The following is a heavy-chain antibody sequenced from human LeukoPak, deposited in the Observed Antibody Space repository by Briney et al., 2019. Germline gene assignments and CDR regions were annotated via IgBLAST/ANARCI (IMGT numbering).Heavy chain of an antibody. J-gene: IGHJ4*02. V-gene: IGHV4-59*08. CDR2: IYYSGSR. CDR3: ALQDGSSFDY. CDR1: GGSISSYY. Sequence: LETLSLTCTVSGGSISSYYWSWIRQPPGKGLEWIGYIYYSGSRNYNPSLQSRVTISVDTSKNQFSLKLSSVTAADTAVYYCALQDGSSFDYWGRGTLVTVSS. D-gene: IGHD5-24*01.